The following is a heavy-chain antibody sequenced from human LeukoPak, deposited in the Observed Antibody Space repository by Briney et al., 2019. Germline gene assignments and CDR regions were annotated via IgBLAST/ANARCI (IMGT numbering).Heavy chain of an antibody. CDR1: GGSISSRSYC. D-gene: IGHD6-19*01. CDR2: IYYSGIT. V-gene: IGHV4-39*01. CDR3: ARQAGVAGDLDY. Sequence: SETLSLTCTVSGGSISSRSYCWGWIRQPPGKGLEWIGTIYYSGITYYNSSLKSRVTISIDTSKNQFSLKLTSVTAADTAAYFCARQAGVAGDLDYWGQGNLVTVSS. J-gene: IGHJ4*02.